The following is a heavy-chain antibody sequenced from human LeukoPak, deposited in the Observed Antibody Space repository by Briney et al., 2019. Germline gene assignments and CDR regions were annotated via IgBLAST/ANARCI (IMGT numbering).Heavy chain of an antibody. D-gene: IGHD4-11*01. J-gene: IGHJ5*02. CDR1: GYSINSGYS. CDR2: IYHSGYA. Sequence: PSETLSLTCAVSGYSINSGYSWTWLRQRPGKGLEWIGNIYHSGYAYYNPSLKRRVTISLDASKNQFSLRLSSVTAADTAVYYCARNSSLTTLKGGWFDPWGQGTLVTVSS. V-gene: IGHV4-38-2*01. CDR3: ARNSSLTTLKGGWFDP.